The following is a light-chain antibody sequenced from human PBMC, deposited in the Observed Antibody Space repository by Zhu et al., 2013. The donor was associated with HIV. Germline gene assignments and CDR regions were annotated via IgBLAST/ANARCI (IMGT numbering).Light chain of an antibody. CDR2: GVS. Sequence: EIVLTQSPGTLSLSPGERATLSCRASQSVNNDYLAWYQHRPGQAPKLLIYGVSSRASGIPDRFRGSGSGTDFTLTITRLEPEDFAVYYCQQSGGSPRYTFGQGTKLEIK. CDR3: QQSGGSPRYT. CDR1: QSVNNDY. J-gene: IGKJ2*01. V-gene: IGKV3-20*01.